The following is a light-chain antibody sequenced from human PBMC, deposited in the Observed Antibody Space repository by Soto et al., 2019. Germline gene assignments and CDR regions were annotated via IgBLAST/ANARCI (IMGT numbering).Light chain of an antibody. J-gene: IGLJ1*01. CDR2: EVN. V-gene: IGLV2-8*01. CDR3: SAISTISNRD. Sequence: SVLTQPPSASGSPGQSVAISCTGTSSDVGGYNYVSWYQQHPGKAPQLMIYEVNKRPSGGPDRFSGSKSGNTASLTVSGLQAEDLADYDCSAISTISNRDFVTVTNVTDL. CDR1: SSDVGGYNY.